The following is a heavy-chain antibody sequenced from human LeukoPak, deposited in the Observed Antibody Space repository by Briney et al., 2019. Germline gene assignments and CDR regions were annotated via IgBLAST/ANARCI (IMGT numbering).Heavy chain of an antibody. CDR3: ASRSSIWSGYQDTLYYFDS. J-gene: IGHJ4*02. D-gene: IGHD3-3*01. Sequence: SQTLSLTCTVSGGSISSGGYYWSWIRQHPGKGLEWIGYIYYSGSTYYNPSLKSRVTISVDTSKNQFSLKLSSVTAADTAVYYCASRSSIWSGYQDTLYYFDSWGQGTLVTVSS. V-gene: IGHV4-31*03. CDR1: GGSISSGGYY. CDR2: IYYSGST.